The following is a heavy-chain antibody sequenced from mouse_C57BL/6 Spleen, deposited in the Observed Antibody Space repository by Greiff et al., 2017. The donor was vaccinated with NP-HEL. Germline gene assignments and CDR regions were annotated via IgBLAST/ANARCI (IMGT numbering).Heavy chain of an antibody. CDR2: IYPRSGNT. CDR1: GYTFTSYG. Sequence: VQLQQSGAELARPGASVKLSCKASGYTFTSYGISWVKQRTGQGLEWIGEIYPRSGNTYYNEKFKGKATLTADKSSSTAYMELRSLTSEDSAVYFCARREIRTTVVYFDYWGQGTTLTVSS. J-gene: IGHJ2*01. D-gene: IGHD1-1*01. V-gene: IGHV1-81*01. CDR3: ARREIRTTVVYFDY.